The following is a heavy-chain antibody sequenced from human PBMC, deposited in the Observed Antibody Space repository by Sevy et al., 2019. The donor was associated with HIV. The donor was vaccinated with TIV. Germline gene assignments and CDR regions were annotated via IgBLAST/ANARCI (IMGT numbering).Heavy chain of an antibody. CDR1: GGSISSYY. V-gene: IGHV4-59*01. J-gene: IGHJ3*02. CDR3: AREAVYYYDSSGYYPYDAFDI. Sequence: SETLSLTCTVSGGSISSYYWSWIRQPPGKGLEWIGYIYYSGSTNYNPSLKSRVTISVDTSKNQFSLKLSSVTAADTAGYYCAREAVYYYDSSGYYPYDAFDIWGQGTMVTVSS. D-gene: IGHD3-22*01. CDR2: IYYSGST.